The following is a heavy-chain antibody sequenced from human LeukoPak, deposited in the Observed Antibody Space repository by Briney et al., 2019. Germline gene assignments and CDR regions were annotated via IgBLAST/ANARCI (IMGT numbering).Heavy chain of an antibody. Sequence: SETLSLTCTVSGGSISSSYCSWIRQPPGKGLEWIGYIYHSESTNYNPSLKSRVAISVDTSKNQFSLKLSSVTAADTAVYYCARQAGGTSGPFDYWGQGTLVTVSS. V-gene: IGHV4-59*08. CDR2: IYHSEST. J-gene: IGHJ4*02. CDR3: ARQAGGTSGPFDY. CDR1: GGSISSSY. D-gene: IGHD4-23*01.